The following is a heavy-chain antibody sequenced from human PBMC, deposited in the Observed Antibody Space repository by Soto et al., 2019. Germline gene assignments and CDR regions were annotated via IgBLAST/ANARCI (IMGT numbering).Heavy chain of an antibody. CDR2: VNPNSGGT. Sequence: ASVKVSCKASGYTFSGYYIHWVRQAPGQGLEWMGWVNPNSGGTNYAQNFQGRVTMTSDTSITTAYMEMSRLRSDDTAVYYCARAYYDTSGYSLDPWGQGILVTVSS. J-gene: IGHJ5*02. CDR3: ARAYYDTSGYSLDP. D-gene: IGHD3-22*01. V-gene: IGHV1-2*02. CDR1: GYTFSGYY.